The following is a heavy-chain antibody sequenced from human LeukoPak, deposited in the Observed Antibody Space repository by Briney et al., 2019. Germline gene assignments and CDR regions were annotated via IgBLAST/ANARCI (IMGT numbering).Heavy chain of an antibody. D-gene: IGHD1-26*01. CDR1: GGSISSSNW. CDR2: IYHSGST. Sequence: PSGTLSLTCAVSGGSISSSNWWSWVRQPPGKGLEWIGEIYHSGSTNYNPSLKSRVTISVDKSKNQFSLKLSSVTAADTAVYYCARRRELSEDDAFDIWGQGTMVTVSS. CDR3: ARRRELSEDDAFDI. V-gene: IGHV4-4*02. J-gene: IGHJ3*02.